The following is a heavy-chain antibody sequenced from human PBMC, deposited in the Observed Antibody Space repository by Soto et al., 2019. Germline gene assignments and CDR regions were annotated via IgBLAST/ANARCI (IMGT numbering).Heavy chain of an antibody. V-gene: IGHV2-5*02. CDR1: GFSLSSSTVG. D-gene: IGHD3-16*02. J-gene: IGHJ3*01. CDR2: IYWDGDK. Sequence: QITLTESGPTLVKPTQTLTLTCTFSGFSLSSSTVGVAWIRQPPGKALEWLAVIYWDGDKRYSPSLRSRLTITNDTSKNQVVLTLTNVDPVDTATYFCAHLMITYGGVVADDAFDFWGQGTLVTISS. CDR3: AHLMITYGGVVADDAFDF.